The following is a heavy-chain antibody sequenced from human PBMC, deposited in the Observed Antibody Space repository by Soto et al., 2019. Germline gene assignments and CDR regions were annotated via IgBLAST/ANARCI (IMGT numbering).Heavy chain of an antibody. CDR3: EGVAYGLDG. D-gene: IGHD2-15*01. CDR1: GFTFSSYG. J-gene: IGHJ6*02. Sequence: PGGSLRLSCAASGFTFSSYGMHWVRQAPGKGLEWVAVISYDGSNKYYADSVKGRFTISRDNSKNTLYLQMNSLRAEDTAGYYCEGVAYGLDGWGQGTTVTGSS. CDR2: ISYDGSNK. V-gene: IGHV3-30*03.